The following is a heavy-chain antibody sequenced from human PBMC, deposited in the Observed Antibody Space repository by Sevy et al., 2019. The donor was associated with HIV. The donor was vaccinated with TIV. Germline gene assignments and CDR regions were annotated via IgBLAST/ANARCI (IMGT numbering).Heavy chain of an antibody. Sequence: SETLSLTCTVSGGSISSGGYYWSWIRQHPGKGLEWIGYIYYSGSTYYNPSLKSRVTISVDTSKNQFSLKLSSVTAADTAVYYCARAYCSSTSCYTRGGGMDVWGQGTTVTVSS. CDR1: GGSISSGGYY. D-gene: IGHD2-2*02. CDR2: IYYSGST. V-gene: IGHV4-31*03. CDR3: ARAYCSSTSCYTRGGGMDV. J-gene: IGHJ6*02.